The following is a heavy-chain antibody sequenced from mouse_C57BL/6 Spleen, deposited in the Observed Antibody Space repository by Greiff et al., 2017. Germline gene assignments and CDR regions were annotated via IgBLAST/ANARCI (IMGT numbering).Heavy chain of an antibody. D-gene: IGHD1-1*01. CDR3: ARQSLLRGYAMDY. CDR1: GYTFTSYW. Sequence: QVQLQQPGAELVKPGASVKLSCKASGYTFTSYWMHWVKQRPGQGLEWIGMIHPNSGSTNYNEKFKSKATLTVDKSSSTAYMQLSSLTSEDSAVYYCARQSLLRGYAMDYWGQGTSVTGSS. V-gene: IGHV1-64*01. J-gene: IGHJ4*01. CDR2: IHPNSGST.